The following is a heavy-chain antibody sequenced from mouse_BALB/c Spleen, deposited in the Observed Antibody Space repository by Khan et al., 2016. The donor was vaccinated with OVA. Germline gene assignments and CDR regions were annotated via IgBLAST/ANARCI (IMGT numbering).Heavy chain of an antibody. CDR3: ARWMDYYAMDY. J-gene: IGHJ4*01. V-gene: IGHV3-1*02. CDR1: GYSITSGYS. D-gene: IGHD2-3*01. Sequence: VQLKESGPDLVKPSQSLSLTCTVTGYSITSGYSWHWIRQFPGNKLEWMGYIHYTGTTNYNPSLKSRISFTRDTSKNQFFLQLKSVTTADTATYYCARWMDYYAMDYWGQGTSVTVSS. CDR2: IHYTGTT.